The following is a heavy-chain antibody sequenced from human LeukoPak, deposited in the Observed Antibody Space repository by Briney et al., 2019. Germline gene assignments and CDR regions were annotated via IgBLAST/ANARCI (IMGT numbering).Heavy chain of an antibody. V-gene: IGHV1-24*01. Sequence: EASVKVSCKVSGYTLTELSMHWVREAPGKGLEWMGGFDPEDGETIYAQKFQGRVTMTEDTSTDTDNMELSSLRSEDTAVYYCATKVGATHDDAFDIWGQGTMVTVSS. D-gene: IGHD1-26*01. J-gene: IGHJ3*02. CDR3: ATKVGATHDDAFDI. CDR2: FDPEDGET. CDR1: GYTLTELS.